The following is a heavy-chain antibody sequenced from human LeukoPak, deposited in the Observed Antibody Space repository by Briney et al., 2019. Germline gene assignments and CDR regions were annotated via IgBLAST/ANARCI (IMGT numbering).Heavy chain of an antibody. CDR2: IHDTGRT. Sequence: SETLSLTCTVSGDSFTSPDHYWDWVRLPPGKGLEWVGAIHDTGRTYYSPSLKRRVTISVDTSKSQFSLDLRYATAADTAVYYCARRRNNLDSFVAWGRGTVVTVSS. D-gene: IGHD1-14*01. CDR3: ARRRNNLDSFVA. CDR1: GDSFTSPDHY. J-gene: IGHJ3*01. V-gene: IGHV4-39*01.